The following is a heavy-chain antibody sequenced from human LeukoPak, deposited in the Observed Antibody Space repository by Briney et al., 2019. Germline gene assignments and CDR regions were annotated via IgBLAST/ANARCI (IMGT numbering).Heavy chain of an antibody. D-gene: IGHD5-24*01. CDR2: ISSSGSTI. J-gene: IGHJ4*02. CDR1: GFTFSDYY. V-gene: IGHV3-11*04. Sequence: PGGSLRLSCAASGFTFSDYYMSWIRQAPGKGLEWVSYISSSGSTIYYADSVKGRYTISRDNAKNSLYLQMNSLRAEDTAVYYCARGRRDGYNAPFDYWGQGTLVTVSS. CDR3: ARGRRDGYNAPFDY.